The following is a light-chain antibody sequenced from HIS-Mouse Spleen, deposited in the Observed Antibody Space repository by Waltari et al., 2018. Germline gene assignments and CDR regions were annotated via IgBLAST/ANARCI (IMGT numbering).Light chain of an antibody. CDR1: SSDVGGDNY. J-gene: IGLJ2*01. CDR2: EVS. V-gene: IGLV2-8*01. CDR3: SSYAGSNNVV. Sequence: QSALTQPPSASGSPGQSVTISCTGTSSDVGGDNYVSWYQPHPGKAPKLMIYEVSTRPSGVPDRFSGSKSGNTASLTVSGLQAEDEADYYCSSYAGSNNVVFGGGTKLTVL.